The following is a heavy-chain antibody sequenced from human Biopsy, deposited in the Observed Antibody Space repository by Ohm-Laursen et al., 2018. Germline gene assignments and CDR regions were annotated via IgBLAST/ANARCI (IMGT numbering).Heavy chain of an antibody. CDR1: GFTFDDYA. CDR2: ITWNSGHI. J-gene: IGHJ6*02. D-gene: IGHD3-10*01. Sequence: SSLRLSCTASGFTFDDYAIGGVRQRPGKGLEWVSGITWNSGHIAYADSVKGRFTISRDNAKNVLWLQMNSLRVDDTAMYYCVKDIRRYFYGMDVWGQGTTVTVS. V-gene: IGHV3-9*01. CDR3: VKDIRRYFYGMDV.